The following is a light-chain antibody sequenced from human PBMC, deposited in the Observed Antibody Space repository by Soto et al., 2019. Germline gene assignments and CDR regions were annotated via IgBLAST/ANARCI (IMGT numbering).Light chain of an antibody. CDR2: TAS. J-gene: IGKJ4*01. CDR3: QQTQSFPLT. Sequence: DIQMTQSPSSLSASVGDRVTITCRASQTINSYLNWYQQKPGQSPRLLIYTASILQTGVPSGFSGSGSGTDFTLTISNLQAEDSATYYCQQTQSFPLTFGGGTKVEIK. CDR1: QTINSY. V-gene: IGKV1-39*01.